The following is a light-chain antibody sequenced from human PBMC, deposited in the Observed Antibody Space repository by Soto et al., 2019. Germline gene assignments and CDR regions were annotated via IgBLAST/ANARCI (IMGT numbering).Light chain of an antibody. Sequence: EIVLTQSPGTLSLSPGERATLSCRASQSVSSSYLAWDQQKPGQAPRLXIYGASSRATGIPDRFSGSGSGTDYTLTISRLEPEDFAVYYCQQYGSSPRTFGQGTKVDIK. CDR2: GAS. CDR1: QSVSSSY. V-gene: IGKV3-20*01. J-gene: IGKJ1*01. CDR3: QQYGSSPRT.